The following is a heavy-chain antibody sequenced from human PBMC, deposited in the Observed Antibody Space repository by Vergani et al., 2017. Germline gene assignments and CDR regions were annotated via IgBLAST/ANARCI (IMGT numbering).Heavy chain of an antibody. Sequence: QVQLVESGGGVVQPGRSLRLSCAASGFTFSSYGMHWVRQAPGKGLEWVAVISYDGSNKYYADSLKGRFTISRDNSKHTLYLQMKSLRAEDTAVYYCAREGQYGGYYTGLHFDYWGQGTLVTVSS. CDR3: AREGQYGGYYTGLHFDY. J-gene: IGHJ4*02. CDR2: ISYDGSNK. V-gene: IGHV3-30*03. D-gene: IGHD3-3*01. CDR1: GFTFSSYG.